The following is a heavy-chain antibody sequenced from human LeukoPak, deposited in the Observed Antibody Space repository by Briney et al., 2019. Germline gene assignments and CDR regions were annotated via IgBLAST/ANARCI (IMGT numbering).Heavy chain of an antibody. Sequence: SETLSLTCAVSGYSISSSYYWGWIRQPLGKGLEWIGSIYHSGSTYYNPSLKSRVTISVDTSKNQFSLRLSSVTAADTAVYYCARGVAVAANWFDPWGQGTLVTVSS. CDR2: IYHSGST. CDR1: GYSISSSYY. J-gene: IGHJ5*02. V-gene: IGHV4-38-2*01. CDR3: ARGVAVAANWFDP. D-gene: IGHD6-19*01.